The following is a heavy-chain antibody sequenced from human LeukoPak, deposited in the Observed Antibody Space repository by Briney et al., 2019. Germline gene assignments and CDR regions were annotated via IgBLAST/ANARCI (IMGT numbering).Heavy chain of an antibody. CDR1: GYTFTIYG. Sequence: ASVTVSCTTSGYTFTIYGISWVRQAPGQGLEWMGWISVYNGNTNYAQKLQGRVTMTTDTSTSTAYMELRSLRSDDTAVYYCARAPGGITSPDYGGQGTLVTVSS. CDR3: ARAPGGITSPDY. CDR2: ISVYNGNT. D-gene: IGHD3-16*01. V-gene: IGHV1-18*01. J-gene: IGHJ4*02.